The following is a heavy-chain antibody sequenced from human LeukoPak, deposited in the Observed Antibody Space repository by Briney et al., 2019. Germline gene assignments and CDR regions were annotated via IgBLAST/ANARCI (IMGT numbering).Heavy chain of an antibody. Sequence: SETLSLTCTVSGGSISSYYWSWIRQPPGKGLEWIGYIYYSGSTNYNPSLRSRVTISVDTSKNQFALKLSSVTAADTAVYYCARAFRMYALHNWFDPWGQGTLVTVCS. V-gene: IGHV4-59*01. J-gene: IGHJ5*02. CDR2: IYYSGST. CDR3: ARAFRMYALHNWFDP. CDR1: GGSISSYY. D-gene: IGHD2-8*01.